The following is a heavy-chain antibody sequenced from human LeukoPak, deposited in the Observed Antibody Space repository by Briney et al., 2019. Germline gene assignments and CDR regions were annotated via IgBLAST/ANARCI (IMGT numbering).Heavy chain of an antibody. CDR2: IHYSGIT. D-gene: IGHD6-6*01. V-gene: IGHV4-59*08. J-gene: IGHJ3*02. Sequence: SETLSLTCTVSGGSISSYYWNWIRQPPGKGLEWIGDIHYSGITNYNPYLKSRVTISLDTSKKQFSLKLSSVTAADTAVYFCVKAAPGPHDAFDIWGQGTVVTVSS. CDR1: GGSISSYY. CDR3: VKAAPGPHDAFDI.